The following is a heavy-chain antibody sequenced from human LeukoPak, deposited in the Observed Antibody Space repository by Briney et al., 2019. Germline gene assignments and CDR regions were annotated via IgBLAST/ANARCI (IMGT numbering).Heavy chain of an antibody. V-gene: IGHV3-53*01. CDR2: IYKCGGT. CDR3: ARDILSQGPDAFDI. J-gene: IGHJ3*02. D-gene: IGHD2/OR15-2a*01. CDR1: GFTVSTKY. Sequence: GGSLRLSCAASGFTVSTKYASWVRQAPGKGLEWVSRIYKCGGTYFADSVKGRFTISRDNSKNTLYVQMNSLRAEDTAVYYCARDILSQGPDAFDIWGQGTMVTVSS.